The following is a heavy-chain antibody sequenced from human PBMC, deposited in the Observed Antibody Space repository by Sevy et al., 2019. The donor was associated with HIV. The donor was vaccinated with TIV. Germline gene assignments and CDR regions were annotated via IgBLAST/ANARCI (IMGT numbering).Heavy chain of an antibody. Sequence: SQTLSLTCAISGDSVSSNSAAWTWIRQSPSRGLEWLGRTYYRSKWYSDYADSVKRRLTITPDTSRTQNSLQLQSVTPEDTAMYYCVSYRSGYYWYFDLWGRGTLVTVSS. J-gene: IGHJ2*01. CDR3: VSYRSGYYWYFDL. D-gene: IGHD6-19*01. CDR1: GDSVSSNSAA. V-gene: IGHV6-1*01. CDR2: TYYRSKWYS.